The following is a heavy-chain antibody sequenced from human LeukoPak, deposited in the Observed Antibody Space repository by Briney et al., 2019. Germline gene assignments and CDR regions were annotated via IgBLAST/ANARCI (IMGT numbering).Heavy chain of an antibody. Sequence: GESLKISCAASGFTLSSYVMHWVRQAPGKGLEWVALISSDVTSKYYVDSVKGRFTISRDTSKNTLYLQMNSLRAEDTAVYYCAKDSGWYCFDYWGQGTLVTVSS. V-gene: IGHV3-30*18. CDR3: AKDSGWYCFDY. J-gene: IGHJ4*02. CDR1: GFTLSSYV. CDR2: ISSDVTSK. D-gene: IGHD6-19*01.